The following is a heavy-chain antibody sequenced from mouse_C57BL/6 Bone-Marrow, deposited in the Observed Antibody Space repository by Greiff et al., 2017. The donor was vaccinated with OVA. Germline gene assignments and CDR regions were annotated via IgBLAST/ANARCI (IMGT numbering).Heavy chain of an antibody. CDR2: ISNGGGNT. CDR1: GFTFSDFY. J-gene: IGHJ4*01. Sequence: EVKLMESGGGLVQPGGSLKLSCEASGFTFSDFYMYWIRQTPEKRLEWVAYISNGGGNTYYPDTVKGRFTISRDKAKNTLYLQMSRMKSEDTAMYYCARLDAMDYWGQGTSVTVSS. V-gene: IGHV5-12*01. CDR3: ARLDAMDY.